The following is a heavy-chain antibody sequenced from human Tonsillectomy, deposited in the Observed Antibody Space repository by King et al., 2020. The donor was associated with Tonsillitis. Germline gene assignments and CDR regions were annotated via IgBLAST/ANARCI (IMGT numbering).Heavy chain of an antibody. D-gene: IGHD1/OR15-1a*01. CDR1: GASVTNYY. V-gene: IGHV4-59*02. CDR2: IYYSGTT. J-gene: IGHJ6*03. Sequence: VQLQESGPGLVKPSETLSLTCSVSGASVTNYYWGWVRQPPGKGLEWIGCIYYSGTTTYNPSLKSRVTISVDTSKNQFSLKLSSVTAADTAVYFCARNYLVPVTTTTYYYYMDVWGRGTTVTVSS. CDR3: ARNYLVPVTTTTYYYYMDV.